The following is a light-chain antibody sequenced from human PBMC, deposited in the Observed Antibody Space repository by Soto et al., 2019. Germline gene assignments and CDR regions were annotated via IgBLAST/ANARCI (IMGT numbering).Light chain of an antibody. CDR2: AVS. Sequence: QSVLTQPASVSGSPGQSITISCTGTSSDVCLYDYVSWYHQHPGKAPQLMFYAVSNRPSGVSNRFSDSKSGNTASLFISGLQAEDEADYYCSSYTSDSAYVFGSGTKVTVL. V-gene: IGLV2-14*01. CDR1: SSDVCLYDY. J-gene: IGLJ1*01. CDR3: SSYTSDSAYV.